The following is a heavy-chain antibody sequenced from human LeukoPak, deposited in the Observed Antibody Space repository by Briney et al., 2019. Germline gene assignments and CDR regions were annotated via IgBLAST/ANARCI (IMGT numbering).Heavy chain of an antibody. J-gene: IGHJ6*03. CDR2: INWNGGST. CDR1: GFTFDDYG. D-gene: IGHD4-17*01. Sequence: GGSLRLCCAASGFTFDDYGMSWVRQAPGKGLEWVSGINWNGGSTGYADSVKGRFTISRDNAKNSLYLQMNSLRAEDTALYYCARAGGDGDYDPLHYYYMDVWGKGTTVTVSS. CDR3: ARAGGDGDYDPLHYYYMDV. V-gene: IGHV3-20*04.